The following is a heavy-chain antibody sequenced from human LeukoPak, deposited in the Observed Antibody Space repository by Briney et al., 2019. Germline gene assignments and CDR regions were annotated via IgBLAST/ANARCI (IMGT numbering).Heavy chain of an antibody. CDR3: AKGLLPYCSGGSCYPFDY. Sequence: KLGGSLRLSCAASGFTFSDYSMHWVRQAPGKGLEWISSISSGSSYKFYADSVKGRFTISRDNSKNTLYLQMDSLRAEDAAVYYCAKGLLPYCSGGSCYPFDYWGQGTLVIVSS. J-gene: IGHJ4*02. D-gene: IGHD2-15*01. CDR1: GFTFSDYS. CDR2: ISSGSSYK. V-gene: IGHV3-21*04.